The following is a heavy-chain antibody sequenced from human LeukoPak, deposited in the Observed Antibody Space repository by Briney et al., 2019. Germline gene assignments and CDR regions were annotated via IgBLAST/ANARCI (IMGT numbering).Heavy chain of an antibody. J-gene: IGHJ4*02. V-gene: IGHV1-2*07. CDR1: VYTFTDYY. CDR2: LNPRTGAT. Sequence: ASVKVSCKASVYTFTDYYLHWVRQAPGQGREWMGWLNPRTGATRYAYKFHGRGTVTRDTAIGKADMELTRLTSNDTAIYFCAREKRLAYTGYDMPVDWGQGTLVTVSS. D-gene: IGHD5-12*01. CDR3: AREKRLAYTGYDMPVD.